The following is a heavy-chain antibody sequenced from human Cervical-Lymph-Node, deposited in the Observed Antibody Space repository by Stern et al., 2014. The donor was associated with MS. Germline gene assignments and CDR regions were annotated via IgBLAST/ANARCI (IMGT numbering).Heavy chain of an antibody. V-gene: IGHV2-70*04. CDR3: ARMGDSSGYGFDY. CDR2: IDWDDDK. D-gene: IGHD3-22*01. Sequence: VTLKESGPALVKPTQTLTLTCTFSGFSLSTSGMRVSWIRQPPGKALEWLARIDWDDDKFYSTSLKTRLTISKDTSKNQVVLTTTNMDPVDTATYYCARMGDSSGYGFDYWGQGTLVTVSS. CDR1: GFSLSTSGMR. J-gene: IGHJ4*02.